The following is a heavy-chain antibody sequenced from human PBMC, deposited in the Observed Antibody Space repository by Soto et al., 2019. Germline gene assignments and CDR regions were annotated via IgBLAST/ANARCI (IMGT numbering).Heavy chain of an antibody. D-gene: IGHD5-18*01. CDR3: AREYTYGSNFFDC. J-gene: IGHJ4*02. CDR1: GGSISSAAYY. V-gene: IGHV4-31*03. CDR2: GSHSGST. Sequence: QVRLQESGPGLVKPSQTLSLTCTVSGGSISSAAYYWSWIRQHPGKGLEWIGYGSHSGSTYYNTYLKSRVIISVDTSKNQFSLSLTSVTAADTAVYYCAREYTYGSNFFDCWGQGALVTVSS.